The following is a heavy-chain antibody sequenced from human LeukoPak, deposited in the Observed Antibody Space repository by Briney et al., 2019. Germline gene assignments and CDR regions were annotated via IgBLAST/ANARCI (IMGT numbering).Heavy chain of an antibody. CDR2: INPNSGGT. D-gene: IGHD3-22*01. V-gene: IGHV1-2*02. J-gene: IGHJ4*02. CDR3: ARGYYYDTSLDY. Sequence: ASVKVSCMASGYTFTGYDMHWVRQAPGQGLEWMGWINPNSGGTNYAQKFQGRVTMTRDTSISTAYMELSRLRSDDTAVYYCARGYYYDTSLDYWGQGTLVTVSS. CDR1: GYTFTGYD.